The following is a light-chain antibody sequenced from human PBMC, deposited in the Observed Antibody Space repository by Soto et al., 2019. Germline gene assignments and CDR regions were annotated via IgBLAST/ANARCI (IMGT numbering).Light chain of an antibody. CDR2: DAS. CDR3: QQRSTWPT. Sequence: LQLTQSPSTLSASVGDRVTITCRASQSLRGWLAWYQQMPGKSPKSLIYDASTLASGVPSRLKVIGSGTEFTLPIRSMEPEDFAVDDCQQRSTWPTFFQGTRLEI. CDR1: QSLRGW. J-gene: IGKJ5*01. V-gene: IGKV1-5*01.